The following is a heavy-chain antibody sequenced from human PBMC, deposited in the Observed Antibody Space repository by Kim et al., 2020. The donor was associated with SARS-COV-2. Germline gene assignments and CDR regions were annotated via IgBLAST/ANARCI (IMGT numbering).Heavy chain of an antibody. D-gene: IGHD6-19*01. CDR3: AREDLATGWPDP. J-gene: IGHJ5*02. V-gene: IGHV4-34*01. CDR2: ISPRGST. CDR1: GGSFSDYY. Sequence: SETLSLTCAVYGGSFSDYYWSWIRQPPGKGLEWIGEISPRGSTTYNPSLKSRVTISVDTSKNQFSLKLNSVPAADTAVYYCAREDLATGWPDPWGQGTLVTDSS.